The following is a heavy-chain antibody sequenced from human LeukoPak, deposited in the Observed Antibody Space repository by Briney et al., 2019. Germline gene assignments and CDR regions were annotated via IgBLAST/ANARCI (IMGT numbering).Heavy chain of an antibody. CDR1: GFTFSNYA. D-gene: IGHD3-16*01. J-gene: IGHJ3*02. CDR3: ARGARAKIDAFDI. Sequence: GGSLRLSCAASGFTFSNYAMHWVRQAPGKGLEYVSAISSNGGSTYYANSVKGRFTISRDNAKNSLYLQMNSLRAEDTAVYYCARGARAKIDAFDIWGQGTMVTVSS. V-gene: IGHV3-64*01. CDR2: ISSNGGST.